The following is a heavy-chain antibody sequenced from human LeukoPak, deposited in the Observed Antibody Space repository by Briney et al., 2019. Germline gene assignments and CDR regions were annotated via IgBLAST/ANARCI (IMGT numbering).Heavy chain of an antibody. Sequence: GASVKVSCKASGGTFSSYAISWVRQAPGQGLEWMGWINTNTGNPTYAQGFTGRFVFSLDTSVSTAYLQISSLKAEDTAVYYCARVVAPPSYYYDSSGYYESFGYWGQGTLVTVSS. CDR2: INTNTGNP. V-gene: IGHV7-4-1*02. CDR1: GGTFSSYA. D-gene: IGHD3-22*01. J-gene: IGHJ4*02. CDR3: ARVVAPPSYYYDSSGYYESFGY.